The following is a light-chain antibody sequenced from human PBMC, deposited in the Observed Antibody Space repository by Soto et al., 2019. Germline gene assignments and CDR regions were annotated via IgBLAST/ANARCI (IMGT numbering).Light chain of an antibody. CDR2: GNA. CDR1: SSNIGTNY. CDR3: AAWDDTLSGVV. J-gene: IGLJ2*01. Sequence: QSVLTQPPSASGTTGQRVTISCSGSSSNIGTNYVFWYQQLPGTAPKLLIFGNAKRPSGVPDRFSGSKSGTSASLAISGLRSEDEADYYCAAWDDTLSGVVFGGGTKLTVL. V-gene: IGLV1-47*02.